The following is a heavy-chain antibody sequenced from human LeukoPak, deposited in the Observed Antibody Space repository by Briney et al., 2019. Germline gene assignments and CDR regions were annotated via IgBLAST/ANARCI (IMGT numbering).Heavy chain of an antibody. CDR1: GYTFTGYY. CDR2: INPNSGGT. D-gene: IGHD6-19*01. V-gene: IGHV1-2*02. J-gene: IGHJ5*02. CDR3: ARAAGYSSGWYWNWFDP. Sequence: ASVKVSCKASGYTFTGYYMHWVRQAPGQGLEWMGWINPNSGGTNYAQKFQGRVTITRDTSISTAYMELSRLRSDDTAVYYCARAAGYSSGWYWNWFDPWGQGTQVTVSS.